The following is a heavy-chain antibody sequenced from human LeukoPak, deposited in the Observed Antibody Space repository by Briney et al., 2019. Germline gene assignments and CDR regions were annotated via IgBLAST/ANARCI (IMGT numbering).Heavy chain of an antibody. CDR3: ARWPTYCGGDCYSGEGAFDI. V-gene: IGHV3-74*01. J-gene: IGHJ3*02. CDR1: GFTFSSYW. D-gene: IGHD2-21*02. CDR2: IYIDGSST. Sequence: PGWALRLSCAASGFTFSSYWLHWVRQAPGKGLVGVSRIYIDGSSTSYADPAKDRFTISRDNAKNTLYLQMNSLRAEDTAVYYCARWPTYCGGDCYSGEGAFDIWGQGTMVTVSS.